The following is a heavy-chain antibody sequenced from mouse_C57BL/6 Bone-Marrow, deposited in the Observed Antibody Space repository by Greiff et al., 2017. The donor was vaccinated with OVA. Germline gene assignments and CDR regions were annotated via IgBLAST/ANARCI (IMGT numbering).Heavy chain of an antibody. J-gene: IGHJ3*01. CDR2: ISNGGGST. CDR1: GFTFSDYY. V-gene: IGHV5-12*01. D-gene: IGHD2-5*01. Sequence: EVKLVESGGGLVQPGGSLKLSCAASGFTFSDYYMYWVRQTPEKRLEWVAYISNGGGSTYYPDTVKGRFTISRDNAKNTLYLQMSRLKSEDTAMYYCARLCYSNYLRWFAYWGQGTLVTVSA. CDR3: ARLCYSNYLRWFAY.